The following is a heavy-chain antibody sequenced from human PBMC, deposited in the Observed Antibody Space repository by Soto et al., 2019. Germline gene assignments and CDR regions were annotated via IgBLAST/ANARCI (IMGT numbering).Heavy chain of an antibody. D-gene: IGHD1-20*01. V-gene: IGHV3-33*01. J-gene: IGHJ6*02. CDR2: IWYDGSNK. CDR3: ARDPSPQDNYPHYYYYYGMDV. CDR1: GFTFSSYG. Sequence: QVQLVESGGGVVQPGRSLRLSCAASGFTFSSYGMHWVRQAPGKGLEWVAVIWYDGSNKYYADSVKGRFTISRDNSKNTLYMQMNGLRAEDTAVYYCARDPSPQDNYPHYYYYYGMDVWGQGTTVTVSS.